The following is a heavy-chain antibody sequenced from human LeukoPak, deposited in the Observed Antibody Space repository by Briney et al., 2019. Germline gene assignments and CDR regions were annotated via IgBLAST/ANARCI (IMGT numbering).Heavy chain of an antibody. V-gene: IGHV3-7*03. D-gene: IGHD5-18*01. Sequence: GGSLRLSCAASGFTFSSYWMSWVRQAPGKGLEWVANIKQDGSEKYYVDSVKGRFTISRDNAKNSLYLQMNSLRAEDTAVYYCARGRGGGYSYGSGYYFDYWGQGTLVTVSS. J-gene: IGHJ4*02. CDR3: ARGRGGGYSYGSGYYFDY. CDR2: IKQDGSEK. CDR1: GFTFSSYW.